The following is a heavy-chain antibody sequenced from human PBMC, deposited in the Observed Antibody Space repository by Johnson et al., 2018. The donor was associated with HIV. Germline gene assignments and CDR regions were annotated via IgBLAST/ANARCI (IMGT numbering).Heavy chain of an antibody. CDR2: IGQDGSQK. V-gene: IGHV3-7*05. Sequence: VQLVESGGGLVQPGGSLRLSCAASGFTFSNYWMRWVRQAPGKGLEWVANIGQDGSQKYSVASVKGRFTASRDNTKNSLFLQMNSLRPEYTSLYYCVKDTMLRGLLISYDAFHIWGQGTMVTVSS. J-gene: IGHJ3*02. CDR1: GFTFSNYW. D-gene: IGHD3-10*01. CDR3: VKDTMLRGLLISYDAFHI.